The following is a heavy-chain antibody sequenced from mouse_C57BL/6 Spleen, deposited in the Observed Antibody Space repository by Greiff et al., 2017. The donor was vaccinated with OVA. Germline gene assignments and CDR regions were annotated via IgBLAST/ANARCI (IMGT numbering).Heavy chain of an antibody. J-gene: IGHJ3*01. Sequence: QVQLQQPGAELVRPGTSVKLSCKASGYTFTSYWMHWVKQRPGQGLEWIGVIDPSDSYTNYNQKFKGKATLTVDTSSSTAYMQLSSLTSEDSAVYYCAKTLSNYDFAYWGQGTLVTVSA. CDR1: GYTFTSYW. CDR2: IDPSDSYT. V-gene: IGHV1-59*01. CDR3: AKTLSNYDFAY. D-gene: IGHD2-5*01.